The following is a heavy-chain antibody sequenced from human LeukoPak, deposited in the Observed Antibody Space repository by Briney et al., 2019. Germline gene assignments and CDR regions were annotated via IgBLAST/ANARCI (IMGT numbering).Heavy chain of an antibody. CDR1: GFTFSSYA. Sequence: GRSLTLSCAASGFTFSSYAMHWVRQAPAKGLEWVAVISYDGSNKYYADSVKGRFTISRDNSKNTLYLQMNSLRAEDTAVYYCASPNDGYFDYWGQGTLVTVSS. V-gene: IGHV3-30-3*01. J-gene: IGHJ4*02. CDR2: ISYDGSNK. D-gene: IGHD1-1*01. CDR3: ASPNDGYFDY.